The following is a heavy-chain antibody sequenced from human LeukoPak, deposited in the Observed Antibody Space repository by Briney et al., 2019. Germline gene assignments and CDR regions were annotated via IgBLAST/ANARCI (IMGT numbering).Heavy chain of an antibody. J-gene: IGHJ4*02. Sequence: PGGSLRLSCAASGLTFSSYEMNWVRQAPGKGLEWVSYISSSGSTIYYADSVKGRFTISRDNAKNSLYLQMNSLRAEDTAVYYCARRSSGYYYWGQGTLVTVSS. D-gene: IGHD3-22*01. CDR2: ISSSGSTI. CDR3: ARRSSGYYY. CDR1: GLTFSSYE. V-gene: IGHV3-48*03.